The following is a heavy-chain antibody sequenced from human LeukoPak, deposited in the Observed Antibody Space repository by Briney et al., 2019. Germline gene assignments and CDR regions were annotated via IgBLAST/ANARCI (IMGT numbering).Heavy chain of an antibody. V-gene: IGHV4-34*01. CDR1: GGSFSGYY. CDR2: IYHSGST. D-gene: IGHD2-2*01. CDR3: ARDSVFCSSTSCYGKFDP. Sequence: SETLSLTCAVYGGSFSGYYWSWIRQPPGKGLEWTGEIYHSGSTNYNPSLKSRVTMSVDTSKNQFSLRLTSVTAADTAVYYCARDSVFCSSTSCYGKFDPWGQGTPVTVYS. J-gene: IGHJ5*02.